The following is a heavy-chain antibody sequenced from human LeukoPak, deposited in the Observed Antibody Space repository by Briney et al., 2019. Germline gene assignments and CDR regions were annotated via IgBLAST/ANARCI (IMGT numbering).Heavy chain of an antibody. D-gene: IGHD2-2*01. J-gene: IGHJ3*02. V-gene: IGHV1-2*02. CDR3: ARTWGYCSSTSCRDAFDI. CDR1: GYTFTGYY. CDR2: INPNSGGT. Sequence: ASVKVSCKASGYTFTGYYMHWVRQAPGQGLEWMGWINPNSGGTNYAQKFQGRATMTRDTSISTAYMELSRLRSDDTAVYYCARTWGYCSSTSCRDAFDIWGQGTMVTVSS.